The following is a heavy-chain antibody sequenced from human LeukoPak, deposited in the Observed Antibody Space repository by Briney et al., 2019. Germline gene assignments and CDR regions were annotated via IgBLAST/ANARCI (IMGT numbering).Heavy chain of an antibody. J-gene: IGHJ4*02. CDR2: IRYDGSSK. V-gene: IGHV3-30*02. D-gene: IGHD5-18*01. Sequence: PGGSLRLSCAASGFTFSSYGMHGVRQAPGKGLEWVAFIRYDGSSKYYADSVKGRFTISRDNSKNTLYLQMNSLRAEDTAVYYCAKDGPRGYSYGYPDYWGQGTLVTVSS. CDR3: AKDGPRGYSYGYPDY. CDR1: GFTFSSYG.